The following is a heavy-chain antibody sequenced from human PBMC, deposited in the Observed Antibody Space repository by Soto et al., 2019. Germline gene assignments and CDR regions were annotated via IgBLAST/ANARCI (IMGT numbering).Heavy chain of an antibody. CDR3: ASFSSSGYNGMDV. Sequence: PGGSLRLSCAASGFTFSSYWMHWVRQAPGKGLVWVSRINSDGSSTSYADSVKGRFTISRDNAKNTLYLQMNSPRAEDTAVYYCASFSSSGYNGMDVWGQGTTVTVSS. CDR2: INSDGSST. CDR1: GFTFSSYW. D-gene: IGHD6-19*01. V-gene: IGHV3-74*01. J-gene: IGHJ6*02.